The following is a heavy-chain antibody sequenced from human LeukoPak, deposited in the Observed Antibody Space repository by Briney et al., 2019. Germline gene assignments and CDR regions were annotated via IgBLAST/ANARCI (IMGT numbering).Heavy chain of an antibody. CDR2: IIPIFGTA. CDR1: GGTFSSYA. J-gene: IGHJ4*02. Sequence: SVKVSCKASGGTFSSYAISWVRQAPGQGLEWMGRIIPIFGTANYAQKFQGRVTITTDESTSTAYMELSSLRSEDTAVYYCARAPGYCSGGSCLDYWGQGTLVTASS. V-gene: IGHV1-69*05. D-gene: IGHD2-15*01. CDR3: ARAPGYCSGGSCLDY.